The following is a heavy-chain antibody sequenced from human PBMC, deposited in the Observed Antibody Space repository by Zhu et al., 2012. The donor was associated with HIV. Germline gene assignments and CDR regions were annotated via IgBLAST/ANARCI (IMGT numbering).Heavy chain of an antibody. CDR1: GGSVSSHSYY. CDR2: IYYSGST. CDR3: ARAYYGSGXTDYYYYMDV. V-gene: IGHV4-61*01. D-gene: IGHD3-10*01. Sequence: QVQMQESGPGLVKPSETLSLTCTVSGGSVSSHSYYWNWIRQPPGKGLEWIGYIYYSGSTNYNPSLKSRVTISVDTSKKQFSLKLRSVTAADTAMYYCARAYYGSGXTDYYYYMDVWGKGPRSPSP. J-gene: IGHJ6*03.